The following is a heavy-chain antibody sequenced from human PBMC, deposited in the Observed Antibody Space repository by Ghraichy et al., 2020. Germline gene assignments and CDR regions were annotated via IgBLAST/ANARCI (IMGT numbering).Heavy chain of an antibody. V-gene: IGHV3-21*01. J-gene: IGHJ6*03. CDR3: ARDFGSSWYLTYYYYYYMDV. CDR1: GFTFSSYS. Sequence: GGSLRLSCAASGFTFSSYSMNWVRQAPGKGLEWVSSISSSSSYIYYADSVKGRFTISRDNAKNSLYLQMNSLRAEDTAVYYCARDFGSSWYLTYYYYYYMDVWGKGPRSPSP. D-gene: IGHD6-13*01. CDR2: ISSSSSYI.